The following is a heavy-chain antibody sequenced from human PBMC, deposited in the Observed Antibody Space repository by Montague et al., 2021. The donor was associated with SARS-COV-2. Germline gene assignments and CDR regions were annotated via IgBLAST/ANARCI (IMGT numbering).Heavy chain of an antibody. Sequence: SQTLSLTCIVSGGSISSSSYHWGWIRQPPGKGLEWIGTIYYSGSTYYNPSLKSRVTISVDTSKNQFSLKLSSVTAADTAVYYCARLQYYGGNSGIQGLVDYWGQGALVTVSS. CDR1: GGSISSSSYH. D-gene: IGHD4-23*01. CDR3: ARLQYYGGNSGIQGLVDY. CDR2: IYYSGST. V-gene: IGHV4-39*01. J-gene: IGHJ4*02.